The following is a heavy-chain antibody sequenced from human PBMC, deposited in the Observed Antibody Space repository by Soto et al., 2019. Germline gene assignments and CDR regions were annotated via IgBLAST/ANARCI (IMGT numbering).Heavy chain of an antibody. CDR3: ITVPYSSSSTYYYYYYMDV. Sequence: EVQLVESGGGLVKPGGSLRLSCAASGFTFSNAWMSWVRQAPGKGLEWVGRIKSKTDGGTTDYAAPVKGRFTISRDDSKNTLYLQMNSLKTEDTAVYYCITVPYSSSSTYYYYYYMDVWGKGTTVTVSS. V-gene: IGHV3-15*01. CDR1: GFTFSNAW. J-gene: IGHJ6*03. D-gene: IGHD6-6*01. CDR2: IKSKTDGGTT.